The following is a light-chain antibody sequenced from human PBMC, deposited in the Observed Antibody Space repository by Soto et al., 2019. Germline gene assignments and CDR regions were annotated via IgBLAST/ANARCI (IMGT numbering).Light chain of an antibody. Sequence: QSVLTQPPSASGTPGQSVTISCSGSSSNIGSYTVNWYRQLPGTAPKLLIYSNAQRPSGVPDRFSGSKSGTSASLAISGLQSDDEADYYCAAWDGNLNGVVFGGGTKLTVL. J-gene: IGLJ2*01. V-gene: IGLV1-44*01. CDR3: AAWDGNLNGVV. CDR1: SSNIGSYT. CDR2: SNA.